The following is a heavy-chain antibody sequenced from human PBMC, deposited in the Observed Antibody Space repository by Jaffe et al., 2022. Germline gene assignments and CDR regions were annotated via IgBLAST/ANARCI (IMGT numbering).Heavy chain of an antibody. CDR3: VVLGYCSGGSCYSFIGYYYYYYMDV. D-gene: IGHD2-15*01. Sequence: EVQLVESGGGLVQPGGSLRLSCAASGFTFSSYWMHWVRQAPGKGLVWVSRINSDGSSTSYADSVKGRFTISRDNAKNTLYLQMNSLRAEDTAVYYCVVLGYCSGGSCYSFIGYYYYYYMDVWGKGTTVTVSS. CDR2: INSDGSST. J-gene: IGHJ6*03. V-gene: IGHV3-74*01. CDR1: GFTFSSYW.